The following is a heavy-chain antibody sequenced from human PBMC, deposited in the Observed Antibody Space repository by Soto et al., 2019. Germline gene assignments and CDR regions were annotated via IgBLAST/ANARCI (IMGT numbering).Heavy chain of an antibody. CDR2: IYYSGST. Sequence: QVQLQESGPGLVKPSETLSLTCTVSGGSISSYYWSWIRQPPGKGLEWIGYIYYSGSTNYNPSLKSRVTLSVDTSKNQFSLTLSSVTAADTAVYYCARHSFRAAAGFGYWGQGTLVTVSS. CDR3: ARHSFRAAAGFGY. CDR1: GGSISSYY. J-gene: IGHJ4*02. V-gene: IGHV4-59*08. D-gene: IGHD6-13*01.